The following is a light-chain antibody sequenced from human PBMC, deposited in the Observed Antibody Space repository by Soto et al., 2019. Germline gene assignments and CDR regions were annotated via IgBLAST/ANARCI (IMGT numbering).Light chain of an antibody. CDR2: GAS. CDR1: QSVNSN. CDR3: QQYNDWPLT. J-gene: IGKJ4*01. V-gene: IGKV3-15*01. Sequence: DKVMTQSPAALSVSPGERATLSCRASQSVNSNLAWYQRKPGQAPRLLLYGASTRATGIPARFSGSASGTEFTLTISSLQSEDSAVYYCQQYNDWPLTFGGGTKVEIK.